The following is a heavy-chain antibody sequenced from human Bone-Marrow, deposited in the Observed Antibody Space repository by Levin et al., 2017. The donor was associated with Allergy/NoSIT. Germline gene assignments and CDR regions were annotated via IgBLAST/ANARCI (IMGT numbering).Heavy chain of an antibody. D-gene: IGHD2-15*01. V-gene: IGHV3-49*03. Sequence: GGSLRLSCIGSGFTFDDYAMSWFRQAPGKGLEWVGFIRSKAYGGTTEYGASVKDRFIVSRDDSKSSVYLQMNSLKTEDTAIYYCSRDEYGQVVGAFFDAWSQGTLVTVSS. CDR3: SRDEYGQVVGAFFDA. CDR1: GFTFDDYA. CDR2: IRSKAYGGTT. J-gene: IGHJ5*02.